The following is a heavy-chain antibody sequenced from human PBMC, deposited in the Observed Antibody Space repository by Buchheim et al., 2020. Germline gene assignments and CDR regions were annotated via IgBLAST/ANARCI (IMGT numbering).Heavy chain of an antibody. J-gene: IGHJ4*02. CDR3: ARAAIFGVVTHFDY. D-gene: IGHD3-3*01. V-gene: IGHV4-30-2*01. CDR1: GGSISSGGYS. CDR2: IYHSGST. Sequence: QLQLQESGSGLVKPPQTLSLTCAVSGGSISSGGYSWSWIRQPPGKGLEWIGYIYHSGSTYYNPSLKSRVTISVDRSKNQFSLKLSSVTAADTAVYYCARAAIFGVVTHFDYWGQGTL.